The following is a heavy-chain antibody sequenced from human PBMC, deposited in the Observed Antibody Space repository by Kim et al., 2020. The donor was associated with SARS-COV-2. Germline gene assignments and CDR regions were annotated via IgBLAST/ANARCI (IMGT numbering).Heavy chain of an antibody. CDR3: ASSTHPHWCFDL. V-gene: IGHV5-51*01. J-gene: IGHJ2*01. Sequence: RYSPPFQGQVTNSADKSTSTAYLQWSSLQASDTAMYYCASSTHPHWCFDLWGRGTLVTVSS.